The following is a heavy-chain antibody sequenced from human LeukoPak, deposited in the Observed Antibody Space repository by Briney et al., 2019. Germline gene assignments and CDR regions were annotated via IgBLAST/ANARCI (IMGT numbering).Heavy chain of an antibody. J-gene: IGHJ4*02. D-gene: IGHD3-10*01. CDR2: ISGGGGIT. V-gene: IGHV3-23*01. Sequence: GGSLRLSCAASKFTFSKSVMNWVRQVPGKGLEWVSVISGGGGITDYADSVKGRFTISRDNSKNGLYLQMNSLRVEDTAVYYCAKDQFWFGESNAFDYWGQGTLVTVSS. CDR3: AKDQFWFGESNAFDY. CDR1: KFTFSKSV.